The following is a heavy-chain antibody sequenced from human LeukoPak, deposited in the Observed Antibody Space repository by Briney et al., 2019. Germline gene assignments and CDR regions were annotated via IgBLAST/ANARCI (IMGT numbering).Heavy chain of an antibody. V-gene: IGHV3-30*18. J-gene: IGHJ4*02. Sequence: GGSLRLSCAASGLTFSNYAMSWVRQAPGKGLEWVAVISHNGGNKFYVDSVKGRFTISRDNSKNTLYLQMDSLRAEDTAVYYCAKDWGFQYASGSYCDFWGQGTLATVSS. D-gene: IGHD3-10*01. CDR1: GLTFSNYA. CDR3: AKDWGFQYASGSYCDF. CDR2: ISHNGGNK.